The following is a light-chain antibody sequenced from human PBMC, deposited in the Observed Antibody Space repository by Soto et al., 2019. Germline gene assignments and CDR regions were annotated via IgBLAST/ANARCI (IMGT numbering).Light chain of an antibody. CDR1: GSDVGSYNL. V-gene: IGLV2-23*02. CDR3: CADGGSRTV. Sequence: QSVLTQPASVSGSPGQSVTISCTGTGSDVGSYNLVSWYQQHPGKAPKLIIYEVSKWPPGVSGRFSGSRSGNSASLTISGVQAEDEADYHCCADGGSRTVFGGGTQLTVL. J-gene: IGLJ3*02. CDR2: EVS.